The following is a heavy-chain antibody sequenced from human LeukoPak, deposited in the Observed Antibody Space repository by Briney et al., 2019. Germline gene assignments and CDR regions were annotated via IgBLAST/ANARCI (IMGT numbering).Heavy chain of an antibody. CDR3: ARQSRDGSKTRGYYFDL. J-gene: IGHJ4*02. Sequence: RGESLQISCQFSGYIFTNYWIGWVRQLPGKGLESMWIIYPADSDTTYSPSFQGQVTISADKSISTVFLQWSSLKASDTAMYYCARQSRDGSKTRGYYFDLWGQGTLVTVSS. V-gene: IGHV5-51*01. D-gene: IGHD3-10*01. CDR1: GYIFTNYW. CDR2: IYPADSDT.